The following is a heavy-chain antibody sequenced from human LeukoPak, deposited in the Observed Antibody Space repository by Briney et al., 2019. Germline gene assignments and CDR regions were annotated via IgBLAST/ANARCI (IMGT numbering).Heavy chain of an antibody. J-gene: IGHJ4*02. CDR2: IRYDGSNK. D-gene: IGHD5-12*01. CDR3: ARGKYGGYFIDY. Sequence: PGGSLRLSCAASGLTFSSYGMHWVRQAPGKGLEWVAFIRYDGSNKYYADSVKGRFTISRDNSKNTLYLQMNSLRAEDTAVYYCARGKYGGYFIDYWGQGTLVTVSS. CDR1: GLTFSSYG. V-gene: IGHV3-30*02.